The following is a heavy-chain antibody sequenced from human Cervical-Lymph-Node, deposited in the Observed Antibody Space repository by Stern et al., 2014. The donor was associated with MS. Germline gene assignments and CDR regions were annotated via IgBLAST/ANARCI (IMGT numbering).Heavy chain of an antibody. J-gene: IGHJ5*02. CDR3: AHYGDYGSHWFDA. CDR2: IFWAHDK. Sequence: QVTLKESGPTLVKPTQTLTLTCAFSGFSLSTSGVGVGWIRQPPGKALEWLGLIFWAHDKRYSPSLQSRVPSTMDTSKNKVGLVMTDMDPVDTATYYCAHYGDYGSHWFDAWGQGTLVTVSS. CDR1: GFSLSTSGVG. D-gene: IGHD4-17*01. V-gene: IGHV2-5*02.